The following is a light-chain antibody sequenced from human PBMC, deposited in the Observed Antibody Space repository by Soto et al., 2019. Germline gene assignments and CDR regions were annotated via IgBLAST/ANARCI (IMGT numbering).Light chain of an antibody. J-gene: IGKJ1*01. V-gene: IGKV3-20*01. CDR2: GAS. CDR1: QTISSN. Sequence: DIVMTQSPASLSVSPGESATLSCRASQTISSNLAWYQQKPGQAPRLLISGASTRATGIPDRFRGSGSGTDFTLTISRLEPEDFAVYWCQQYGSSLTFGQGTKVDIK. CDR3: QQYGSSLT.